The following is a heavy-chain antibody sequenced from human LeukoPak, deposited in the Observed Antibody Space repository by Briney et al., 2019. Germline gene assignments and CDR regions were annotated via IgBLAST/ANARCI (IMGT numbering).Heavy chain of an antibody. CDR1: GFTFSSYA. J-gene: IGHJ4*02. V-gene: IGHV3-30-3*01. D-gene: IGHD6-19*01. CDR3: ASQYSSGLGGGY. Sequence: GGSLRLSCAASGFTFSSYAMHWVRQAPGKGLEWVAVISYDGSNKYYADSVKGRFTISRDNSKNTLYLQMNSLRAEDTAVYYCASQYSSGLGGGYWGQGTLVTVSS. CDR2: ISYDGSNK.